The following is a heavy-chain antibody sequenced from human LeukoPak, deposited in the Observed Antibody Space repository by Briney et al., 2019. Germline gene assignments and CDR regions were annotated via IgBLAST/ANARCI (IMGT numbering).Heavy chain of an antibody. D-gene: IGHD6-19*01. Sequence: PGGSLRLSCAASGFTVSSNYMSWVRQAPGKGLEWVSVIYSGGSTYYADSVKGRFAISRDNSKNTLYLQMNSLRAEDTAVYYCASSPGIAVAKIWGQGTMVTVSS. CDR2: IYSGGST. J-gene: IGHJ3*02. CDR3: ASSPGIAVAKI. CDR1: GFTVSSNY. V-gene: IGHV3-66*01.